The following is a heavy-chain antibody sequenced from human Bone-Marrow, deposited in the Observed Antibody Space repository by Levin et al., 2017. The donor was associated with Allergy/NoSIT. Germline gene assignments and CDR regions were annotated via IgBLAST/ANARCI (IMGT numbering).Heavy chain of an antibody. J-gene: IGHJ4*02. Sequence: ETLSLTCVASGFTFSGYSMHWVRQAQGKGLEYVATINDRGGNAYYGASVRGRFTVSRDDSTHSVFLQMGSLTDDDPCIYYCARRLGGTGFDVSDRWGQGTLVTVSS. D-gene: IGHD3/OR15-3a*01. V-gene: IGHV3-64*02. CDR2: INDRGGNA. CDR1: GFTFSGYS. CDR3: ARRLGGTGFDVSDR.